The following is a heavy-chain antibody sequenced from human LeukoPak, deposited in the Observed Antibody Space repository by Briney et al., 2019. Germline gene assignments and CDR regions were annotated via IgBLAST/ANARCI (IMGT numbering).Heavy chain of an antibody. Sequence: GGSLRLSCAASGFTFSSYSMNWVRQAPGKGLEWVSYISSSSSTIYYADSVEGRFTISRDNAKNSLYLQMNSLRAEDTAVYYCARESYYDFWSGSPHNWFDPWGQGTLVTVSS. CDR2: ISSSSSTI. J-gene: IGHJ5*02. D-gene: IGHD3-3*01. V-gene: IGHV3-48*01. CDR3: ARESYYDFWSGSPHNWFDP. CDR1: GFTFSSYS.